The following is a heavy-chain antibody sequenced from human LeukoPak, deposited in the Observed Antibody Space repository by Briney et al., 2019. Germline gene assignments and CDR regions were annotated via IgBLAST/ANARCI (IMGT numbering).Heavy chain of an antibody. Sequence: SQTLSLTCTVSGGSISSGGYYWSWIRQHPGKGLEWTGYIYYSGSTYYNPSLKSRVTISVDTSKNQFSLVLSSVTAADSGVYYCARTDRSGYYFDYWGQGTLVTVSS. V-gene: IGHV4-31*03. CDR1: GGSISSGGYY. CDR3: ARTDRSGYYFDY. J-gene: IGHJ4*02. CDR2: IYYSGST. D-gene: IGHD3-22*01.